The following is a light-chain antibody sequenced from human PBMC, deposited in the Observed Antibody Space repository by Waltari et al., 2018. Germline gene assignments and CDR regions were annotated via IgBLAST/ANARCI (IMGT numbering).Light chain of an antibody. J-gene: IGKJ1*01. CDR3: QQYSTYPR. Sequence: DIQMTQSPSSLSASVGDRVILTCRASQSIGVWLAWYQQKPGKAPNLLIHDASDLESGVPSSFSGSGSETEFTLTINSLQPDDFATYYCQQYSTYPRFGQGTRVEIK. CDR1: QSIGVW. V-gene: IGKV1-5*01. CDR2: DAS.